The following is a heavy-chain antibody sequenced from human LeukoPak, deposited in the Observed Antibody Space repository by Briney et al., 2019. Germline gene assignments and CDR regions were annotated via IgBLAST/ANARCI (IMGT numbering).Heavy chain of an antibody. J-gene: IGHJ3*02. V-gene: IGHV3-30*02. CDR1: GFTFSSYG. CDR3: AKGDYAEVLGYCSSTSCYAFDI. CDR2: IRYDGSNK. Sequence: PGGSLRLSCAASGFTFSSYGMHWVRQAPGKGLEWVAFIRYDGSNKYYADSVKGRFTISRDNSKNTLYLQMNSLRAEDTAVYYCAKGDYAEVLGYCSSTSCYAFDIWGQGTMVTVSS. D-gene: IGHD2-2*01.